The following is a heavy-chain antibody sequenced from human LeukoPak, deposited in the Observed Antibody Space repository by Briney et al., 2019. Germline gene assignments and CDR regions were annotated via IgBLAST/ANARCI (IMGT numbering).Heavy chain of an antibody. D-gene: IGHD5-18*01. Sequence: GGSLRLSRAASGFTFSSYAMSWVRQAPGKGLEWVSAISGSGGSTYYADSVKGRTTISRDNSKNTLYLQMNSLRAEGTAVYYCAKGSWIQLWSPFDYWGQGTLVTVSS. CDR3: AKGSWIQLWSPFDY. CDR1: GFTFSSYA. V-gene: IGHV3-23*01. J-gene: IGHJ4*02. CDR2: ISGSGGST.